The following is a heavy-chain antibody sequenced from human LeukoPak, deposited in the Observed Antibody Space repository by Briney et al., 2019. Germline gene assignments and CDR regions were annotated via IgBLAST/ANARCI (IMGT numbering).Heavy chain of an antibody. Sequence: PGGSLRLSCAASGFTFSSHEMNWVRQAPGKGLEWVSYISSSAGTTYYADSVKGRFTISRDNAKNSLYLQMNSLRAEDTAVYFCARQQQQLWYDWGQGTLVTVSS. V-gene: IGHV3-48*03. D-gene: IGHD5-18*01. CDR3: ARQQQQLWYD. CDR1: GFTFSSHE. CDR2: ISSSAGTT. J-gene: IGHJ4*02.